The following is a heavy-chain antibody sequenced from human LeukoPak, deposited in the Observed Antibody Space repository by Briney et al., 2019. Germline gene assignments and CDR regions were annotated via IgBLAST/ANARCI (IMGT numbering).Heavy chain of an antibody. Sequence: PSETLSLTCTVSGYSISTSYYWGWIRQPPGKGLEWIGSINYSGSTYHNPSLKSRVTMSVDTSNNQISLKLSSVTAADTAVYYCARDGSSAVADYWGQGALVTVSS. D-gene: IGHD6-19*01. CDR2: INYSGST. J-gene: IGHJ4*02. CDR3: ARDGSSAVADY. CDR1: GYSISTSYY. V-gene: IGHV4-38-2*02.